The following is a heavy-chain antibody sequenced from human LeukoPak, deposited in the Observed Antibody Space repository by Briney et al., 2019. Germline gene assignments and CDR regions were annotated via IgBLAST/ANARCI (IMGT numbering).Heavy chain of an antibody. CDR1: GFTFSSYE. CDR2: ISSSGSTI. Sequence: GGSLRLSCAASGFTFSSYEMNWVRQAPGKGLEWVSYISSSGSTIYYADSVKGRFTISRDNAKNSLYLQMNSLRAGDTAVYYCARGRAKSVAGTGAFDYWGQGTLVTVSS. D-gene: IGHD6-19*01. CDR3: ARGRAKSVAGTGAFDY. J-gene: IGHJ4*02. V-gene: IGHV3-48*03.